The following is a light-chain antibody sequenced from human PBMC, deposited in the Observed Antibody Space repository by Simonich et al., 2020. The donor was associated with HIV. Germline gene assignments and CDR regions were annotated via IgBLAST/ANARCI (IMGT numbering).Light chain of an antibody. CDR1: HSVFYSSNNKNY. CDR3: QQYYSTPPYT. J-gene: IGKJ2*01. Sequence: DSVMTQSPYSLAVALGERATINCKSIHSVFYSSNNKNYLVWYQQKPGQPPKLLIYGASTRESGVPDRISGSGSGTDFTLTISSLQAEDVAVYYCQQYYSTPPYTFGQGTKLEIK. CDR2: GAS. V-gene: IGKV4-1*01.